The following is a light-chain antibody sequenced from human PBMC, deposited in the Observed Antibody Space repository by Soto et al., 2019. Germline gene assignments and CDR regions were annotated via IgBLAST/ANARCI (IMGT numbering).Light chain of an antibody. V-gene: IGKV1-39*01. CDR2: DAS. CDR3: QQSYGTPRT. CDR1: QSISSS. Sequence: DIQLTQSPSSLSAFVGDRVTITCRASQSISSSLNWYQHKPGKAPNLLIYDASGLDSGVPSRFSGSGSGTDFTLTISSLQPEDFATYYCQQSYGTPRTFGQGTRLEIK. J-gene: IGKJ5*01.